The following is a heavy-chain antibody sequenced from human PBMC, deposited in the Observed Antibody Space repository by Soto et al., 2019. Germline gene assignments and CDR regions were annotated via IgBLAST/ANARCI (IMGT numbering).Heavy chain of an antibody. J-gene: IGHJ4*02. CDR2: ISTTSSYI. D-gene: IGHD6-25*01. Sequence: EVQLVESGGGLVEPGGSLRLSCAASGFTFRRHSLNWVRHATVKGLEWGSSISTTSSYIYYADSVKRRFTICRDHAKNSLYMQLDSLRAEDTAVYYCARDGYISGSDYCGQGTLVTVST. CDR1: GFTFRRHS. V-gene: IGHV3-21*01. CDR3: ARDGYISGSDY.